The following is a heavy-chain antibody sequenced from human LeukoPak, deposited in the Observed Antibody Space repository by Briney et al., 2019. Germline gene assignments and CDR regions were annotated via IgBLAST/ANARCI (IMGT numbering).Heavy chain of an antibody. V-gene: IGHV3-21*01. D-gene: IGHD3-22*01. J-gene: IGHJ4*02. Sequence: GGSLRLSCGASGFTFSSYSMNWVRQAPRKGLEWVSSISSSSSYIYYADSVKGRFTISRDNAKNSLYLQMNSLRAEDTAVYYCAKDGILLGYYDSSGYYDWGQGTLVTVSS. CDR1: GFTFSSYS. CDR2: ISSSSSYI. CDR3: AKDGILLGYYDSSGYYD.